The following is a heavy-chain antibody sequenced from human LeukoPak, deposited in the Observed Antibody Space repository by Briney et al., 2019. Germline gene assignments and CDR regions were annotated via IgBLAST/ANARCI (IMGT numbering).Heavy chain of an antibody. CDR1: GYSISSGYY. D-gene: IGHD3-22*01. Sequence: SETLSLTCTVSGYSISSGYYWGWIRQPPGKGPEWIGYIYYSGTTNYTPSLKSRVTISVDTSKTQFSLKLSSVTAADTAVYYCARYAYDSSGYYSFDYWGQGTLVTVSS. CDR2: IYYSGTT. CDR3: ARYAYDSSGYYSFDY. V-gene: IGHV4-38-2*02. J-gene: IGHJ4*02.